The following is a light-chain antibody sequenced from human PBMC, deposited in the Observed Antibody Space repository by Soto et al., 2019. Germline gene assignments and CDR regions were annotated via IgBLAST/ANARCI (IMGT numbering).Light chain of an antibody. CDR2: DAS. V-gene: IGKV3-11*01. Sequence: EIVLTQSPATLSLSPGERATLSCRASQPVSSYLAWYQQRPDQAPRLFIYDASKRATGIPARFSGGGSGTEFTFTISSLELEDFVVYFCQQRSNWPPTFGQGTRLEIK. J-gene: IGKJ5*01. CDR1: QPVSSY. CDR3: QQRSNWPPT.